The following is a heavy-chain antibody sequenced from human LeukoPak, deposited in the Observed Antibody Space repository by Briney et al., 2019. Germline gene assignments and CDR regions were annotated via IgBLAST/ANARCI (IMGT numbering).Heavy chain of an antibody. CDR3: ARAVTSSSSWYKWVNWFDP. CDR2: ISQSGST. V-gene: IGHV4-38-2*02. Sequence: SETLSLTCTVSGYSISSGYDWGWIRQAPGKRLERLGSISQSGSTYDNPSLKSRVTLSVDTSKNQVSLKLSSVTAADTAVYYCARAVTSSSSWYKWVNWFDPWGQGTLVTVSS. J-gene: IGHJ5*02. CDR1: GYSISSGYD. D-gene: IGHD6-13*01.